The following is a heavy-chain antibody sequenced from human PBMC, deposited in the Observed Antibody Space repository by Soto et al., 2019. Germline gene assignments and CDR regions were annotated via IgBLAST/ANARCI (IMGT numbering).Heavy chain of an antibody. V-gene: IGHV3-23*01. CDR3: AKAIWGYRYFDL. D-gene: IGHD7-27*01. J-gene: IGHJ2*01. CDR1: GFIFRSYG. Sequence: EVQLLESGGGLVQPGGSLRLSCAASGFIFRSYGMSWVRQAPGKGLEWVSAISGSGDSPYYADSVKGRFTVSRDNSKNTLYLQMTSLRAEDTAVYYCAKAIWGYRYFDLWGRGTLVTVSS. CDR2: ISGSGDSP.